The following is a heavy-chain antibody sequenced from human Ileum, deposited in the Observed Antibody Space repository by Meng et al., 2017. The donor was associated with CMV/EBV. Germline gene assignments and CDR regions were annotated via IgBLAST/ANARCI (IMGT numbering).Heavy chain of an antibody. CDR1: GFTFSISG. CDR2: IRSDGSDE. V-gene: IGHV3-30*02. D-gene: IGHD3-3*01. CDR3: AKDKGFRYLEWSYV. Sequence: GESLKISCAASGFTFSISGMHWVRQAPGKGLEWVALIRSDGSDEYYGDSVKGRFTISRDNSKNTLFLQMNSLRAEDTAVYYCAKDKGFRYLEWSYVRGQGTLVTVSS. J-gene: IGHJ4*02.